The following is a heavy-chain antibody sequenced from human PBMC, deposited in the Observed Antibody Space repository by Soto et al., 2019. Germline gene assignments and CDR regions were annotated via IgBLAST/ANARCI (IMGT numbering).Heavy chain of an antibody. J-gene: IGHJ4*02. V-gene: IGHV4-59*01. CDR1: GGSISSYY. CDR2: IYYSGST. Sequence: PSETLSVTCTVSGGSISSYYWSWIRQPPGKGLEWIGYIYYSGSTNYNPSLKSRVTISVDTSKNQFSLKLSSVTAADTAVYYCARGLGGVSLDYFDLWGQGTLVTVSS. CDR3: ARGLGGVSLDYFDL. D-gene: IGHD3-16*01.